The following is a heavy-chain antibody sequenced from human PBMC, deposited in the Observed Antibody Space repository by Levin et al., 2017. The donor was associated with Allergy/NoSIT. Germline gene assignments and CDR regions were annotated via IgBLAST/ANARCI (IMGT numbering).Heavy chain of an antibody. Sequence: GESLKISCAASGFTFSSYAMSWVRQAPGKGLEWVSAISGGGGSTYYADSVKGRFTISRDNSRNTVYLQMNSLRAEDTAVYYCVKCSGYSSCCYWEYWGQGTLVTVSA. CDR1: GFTFSSYA. D-gene: IGHD6-19*01. CDR2: ISGGGGST. CDR3: VKCSGYSSCCYWEY. J-gene: IGHJ1*01. V-gene: IGHV3-23*01.